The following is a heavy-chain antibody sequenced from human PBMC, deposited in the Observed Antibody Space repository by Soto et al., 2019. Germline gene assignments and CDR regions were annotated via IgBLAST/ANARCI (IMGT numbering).Heavy chain of an antibody. V-gene: IGHV4-4*07. J-gene: IGHJ6*02. CDR3: ARAGNQYGVDV. CDR2: FYTTGTP. D-gene: IGHD3-10*01. CDR1: GGSISSYY. Sequence: PSETLSLTCTVSGGSISSYYWSWIRQYAGKGLEWLGRFYTTGTPNYNPSLKSRLSMSTDTSKNELSLRLTSVTAADTGVYYCARAGNQYGVDVGGQGTTVTVSS.